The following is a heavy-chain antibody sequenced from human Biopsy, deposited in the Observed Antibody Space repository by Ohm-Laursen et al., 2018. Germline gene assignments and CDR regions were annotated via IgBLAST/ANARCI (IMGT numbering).Heavy chain of an antibody. J-gene: IGHJ5*02. CDR3: ARAPPLIRGVLESWFDP. CDR1: GGFISSYY. Sequence: SDTLSLTCSVSGGFISSYYWSWIRQSAGRGLEWIGRIHIDGTSDYNPSLKNRVSMSVDSSKKQFSLRLTSLSVADTARYYCARAPPLIRGVLESWFDPWGQGILVTVSS. CDR2: IHIDGTS. V-gene: IGHV4-4*07. D-gene: IGHD3-10*01.